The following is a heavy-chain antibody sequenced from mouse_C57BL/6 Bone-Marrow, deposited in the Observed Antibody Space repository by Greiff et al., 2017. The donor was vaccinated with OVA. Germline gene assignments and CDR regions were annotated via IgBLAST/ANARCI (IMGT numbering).Heavy chain of an antibody. CDR3: ARSYYYGSSPDY. CDR1: GFTFTDYY. J-gene: IGHJ2*01. CDR2: IRNKANGYTT. V-gene: IGHV7-3*01. D-gene: IGHD1-1*01. Sequence: EVQLVESGGGLVQPGGSLSLSCAASGFTFTDYYMSWVRQPPGKALEWLGFIRNKANGYTTEYSASVKGRFTISRDNSQSILYLQMNALRAEDSATYYCARSYYYGSSPDYWGQGTTLTVSS.